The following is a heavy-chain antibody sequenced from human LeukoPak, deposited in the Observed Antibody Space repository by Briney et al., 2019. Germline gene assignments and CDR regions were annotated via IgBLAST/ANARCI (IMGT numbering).Heavy chain of an antibody. V-gene: IGHV3-74*01. CDR3: TTIRPDY. D-gene: IGHD5-12*01. CDR2: IKDDDSNK. Sequence: PGGSLRLSCAASGFTFSSYGMHWVRQAPGKGLVGVSLIKDDDSNKNYADSVKGRFTISRDNAKNTLYLQMNSLRAEDTAVYYCTTIRPDYWGQGTLVTVSS. CDR1: GFTFSSYG. J-gene: IGHJ4*02.